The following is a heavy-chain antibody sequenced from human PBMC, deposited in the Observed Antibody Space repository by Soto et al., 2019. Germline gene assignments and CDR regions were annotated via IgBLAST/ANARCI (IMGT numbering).Heavy chain of an antibody. Sequence: SETLSLTCAVYGGSFSGYYWSWIRQPPGKGLEWIGEINHSGSTNYNPSLKNRVTISVDTAKNKFSLKLSSVTAADTAVYYCARASRFVIAADNDAFDIWGQGTMVTVSS. V-gene: IGHV4-34*01. D-gene: IGHD6-13*01. CDR1: GGSFSGYY. J-gene: IGHJ3*02. CDR2: INHSGST. CDR3: ARASRFVIAADNDAFDI.